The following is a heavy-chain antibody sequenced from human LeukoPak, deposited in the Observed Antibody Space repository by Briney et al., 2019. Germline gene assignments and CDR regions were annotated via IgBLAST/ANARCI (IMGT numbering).Heavy chain of an antibody. CDR2: IYYSGST. Sequence: SETLSLTCTVSGGSISSYYWSWIRQPPGKGLEWIGYIYYSGSTNYNPSLKSRVTISVDTSKNQFSLKLSSVTAADTAVYYCARHYGGYSGSPFDYWGQGSLVTVSS. D-gene: IGHD1-26*01. J-gene: IGHJ4*02. CDR3: ARHYGGYSGSPFDY. CDR1: GGSISSYY. V-gene: IGHV4-59*08.